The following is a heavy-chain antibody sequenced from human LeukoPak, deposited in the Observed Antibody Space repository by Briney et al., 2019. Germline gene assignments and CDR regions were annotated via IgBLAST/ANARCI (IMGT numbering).Heavy chain of an antibody. CDR3: ARGTPVPAATPYYFDY. CDR2: ISGSGNTI. CDR1: GFTFSGNS. V-gene: IGHV3-48*04. Sequence: PGGSLRLSCAASGFTFSGNSMNWVRQAPGKGLEWVSYISGSGNTIYYADSVKGRFTISRDNAKNSLFLQMNSLRAEDTAVYFCARGTPVPAATPYYFDYWGQGTLVTVSS. D-gene: IGHD2-2*01. J-gene: IGHJ4*02.